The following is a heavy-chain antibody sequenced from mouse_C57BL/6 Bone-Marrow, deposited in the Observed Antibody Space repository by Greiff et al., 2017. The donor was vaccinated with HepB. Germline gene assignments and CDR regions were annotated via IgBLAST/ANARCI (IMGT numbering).Heavy chain of an antibody. CDR3: ERSYGYDTAWFAY. CDR1: GYTFTDYY. CDR2: INPNNGGT. V-gene: IGHV1-26*01. D-gene: IGHD2-2*01. Sequence: VQLQQSGPELVKPGASVKISCKASGYTFTDYYMNWVQQSPGKSLEWIGDINPNNGGTSYNQKFKGKATLTVDKSSSTDYMALSSLTYEDSAVYYCERSYGYDTAWFAYWGRGTLVTVSA. J-gene: IGHJ3*01.